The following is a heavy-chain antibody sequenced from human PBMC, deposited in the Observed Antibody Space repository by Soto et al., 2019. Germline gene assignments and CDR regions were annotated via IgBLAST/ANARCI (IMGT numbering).Heavy chain of an antibody. D-gene: IGHD2-15*01. CDR1: GGSISSYY. V-gene: IGHV4-59*08. CDR2: FYYSGST. Sequence: PSETLSLTCTVSGGSISSYYWSWIRQPPGKGLEWIGYFYYSGSTNYNPSLKSRVTISVDTSKNQFSLKLSSVTAADTAVYYCARRVEEGYCSGGSCSELYYYYMDVWGKGTTVTVSS. CDR3: ARRVEEGYCSGGSCSELYYYYMDV. J-gene: IGHJ6*03.